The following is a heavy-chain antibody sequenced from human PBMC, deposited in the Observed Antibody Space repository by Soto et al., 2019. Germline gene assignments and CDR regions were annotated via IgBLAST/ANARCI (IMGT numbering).Heavy chain of an antibody. J-gene: IGHJ3*02. CDR2: IKQDGSEK. Sequence: EVQLVESGGGLVQPGGSLRLSCAASGFTFSSYWMSWVRQAPGKGLEWVANIKQDGSEKYYVDSVTGRFTISRDNAKNSLYLQMNSLRAEDTAVYYCARDSYDILTVYGLGAFDIWGQVKMVTVSS. V-gene: IGHV3-7*01. CDR3: ARDSYDILTVYGLGAFDI. CDR1: GFTFSSYW. D-gene: IGHD3-9*01.